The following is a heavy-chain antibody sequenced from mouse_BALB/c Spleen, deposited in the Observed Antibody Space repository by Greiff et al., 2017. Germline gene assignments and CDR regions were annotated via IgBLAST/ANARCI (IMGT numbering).Heavy chain of an antibody. D-gene: IGHD2-1*01. CDR3: ARERGGNYVVDY. CDR2: IDPANGNT. CDR1: GFNIKDTY. J-gene: IGHJ2*01. V-gene: IGHV14-3*02. Sequence: VQLQQSGAELVKPGASVKLSCTASGFNIKDTYMHWVKQRPEQGLEWIGRIDPANGNTKYDPKFQGKATITADTSSNTAYLQLSSLTSEDTAVYYCARERGGNYVVDYWGQGTTLTVSS.